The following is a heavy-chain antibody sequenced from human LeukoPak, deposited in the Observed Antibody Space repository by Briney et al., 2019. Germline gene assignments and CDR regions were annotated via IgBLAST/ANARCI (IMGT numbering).Heavy chain of an antibody. CDR1: GFTFSSYS. D-gene: IGHD1-26*01. CDR3: ARDGGSYLRPTYYFDY. Sequence: GGSLRLSCAASGFTFSSYSMNWVRQAPGKGLEWVSSISSSSSYIYYADSVKGRFTISRDNAKNSLYLQMNSLRAEDTAVYYCARDGGSYLRPTYYFDYWGQGTLVTVSS. J-gene: IGHJ4*02. V-gene: IGHV3-21*01. CDR2: ISSSSSYI.